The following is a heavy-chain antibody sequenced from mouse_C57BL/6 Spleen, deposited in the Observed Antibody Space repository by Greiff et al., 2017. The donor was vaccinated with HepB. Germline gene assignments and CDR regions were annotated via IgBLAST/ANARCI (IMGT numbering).Heavy chain of an antibody. V-gene: IGHV14-3*01. J-gene: IGHJ2*01. CDR1: GFNIKNTY. CDR3: ARSYYGSRGYYFDC. Sequence: VHVKQSVAELVRPGASVKLSCTASGFNIKNTYMHWVKQRPEQGLEWIGRIDPANGNTKYAPKFQGKATITADTSSNTAYLQLSSLTSEDTAISYCARSYYGSRGYYFDCWGQGTTLTVSS. D-gene: IGHD1-1*01. CDR2: IDPANGNT.